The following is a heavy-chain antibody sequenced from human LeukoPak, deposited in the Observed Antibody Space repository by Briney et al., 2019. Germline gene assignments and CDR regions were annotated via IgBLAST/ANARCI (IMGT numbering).Heavy chain of an antibody. CDR1: GFTFGDYA. J-gene: IGHJ4*02. D-gene: IGHD3-16*01. CDR2: IRSKAYGGTT. Sequence: GRSLRLSCTASGFTFGDYAMSWFRQAPGKGLEWVGFIRSKAYGGTTEYAASVKGRFTISRDDSKNSLYLQMNSLKTEDTAVYYCARGITFGGEYYFDYWGQGTPVTVSS. CDR3: ARGITFGGEYYFDY. V-gene: IGHV3-49*03.